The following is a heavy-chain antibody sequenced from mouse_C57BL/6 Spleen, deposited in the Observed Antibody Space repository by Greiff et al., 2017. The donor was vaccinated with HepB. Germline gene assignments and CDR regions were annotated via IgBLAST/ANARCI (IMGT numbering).Heavy chain of an antibody. CDR3: ARPYYYDYLAY. CDR2: ISSGSSTI. V-gene: IGHV5-17*01. CDR1: GFTFSDYG. Sequence: DVKLQESGGGLVKPGGSLKLSCAASGFTFSDYGMHWVRQAPEKGLEWVAYISSGSSTIYYADTVKGRFTISRDNAKNTLFLQMTSLRSEDTAMYYCARPYYYDYLAYWGQGTLVTVSA. J-gene: IGHJ3*01. D-gene: IGHD2-4*01.